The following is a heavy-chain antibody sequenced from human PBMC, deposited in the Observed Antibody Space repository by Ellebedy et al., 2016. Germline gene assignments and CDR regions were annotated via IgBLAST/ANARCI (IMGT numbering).Heavy chain of an antibody. CDR2: ISAYNGNT. Sequence: ASVKVSCXASGGTFSSYAISWVRQAPGQGLEWMGWISAYNGNTNYAQKLQGRVTMTTDTSTSTAYMELRSLRSDDTAVYYCARGSRGVVILTFDYWGQGTLVTVSS. J-gene: IGHJ4*02. D-gene: IGHD3-3*01. CDR1: GGTFSSYA. V-gene: IGHV1-18*01. CDR3: ARGSRGVVILTFDY.